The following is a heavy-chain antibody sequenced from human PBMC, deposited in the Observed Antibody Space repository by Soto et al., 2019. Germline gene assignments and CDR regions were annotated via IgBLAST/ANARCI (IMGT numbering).Heavy chain of an antibody. CDR2: IHSSRST. D-gene: IGHD6-13*01. V-gene: IGHV4-30-4*01. CDR3: ARERPDGSRLDP. CDR1: GGSISSGDYY. J-gene: IGHJ5*02. Sequence: QVQLQESGPGLVKPSQTLSLTCTVSGGSISSGDYYLSWTREPPGKGLEWIGYIHSSRSTYYTPSLKSRVTISVDTSKTQFPLKLSSVTAADTAVYYCARERPDGSRLDPWGQGTLVTVSS.